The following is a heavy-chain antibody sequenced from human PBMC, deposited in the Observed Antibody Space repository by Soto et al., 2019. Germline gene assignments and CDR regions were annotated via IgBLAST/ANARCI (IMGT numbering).Heavy chain of an antibody. Sequence: SETPSLTCTVSGGSLSSGDYYWGLIPQPPGKGLEWIGYIYHSGSTYYNPSLKSRVTISVNTSKNQFSLKLSSVTAADTAVYYCARERPDGARLDPWGQGTLVTVSS. CDR2: IYHSGST. J-gene: IGHJ5*02. V-gene: IGHV4-30-4*01. D-gene: IGHD6-6*01. CDR1: GGSLSSGDYY. CDR3: ARERPDGARLDP.